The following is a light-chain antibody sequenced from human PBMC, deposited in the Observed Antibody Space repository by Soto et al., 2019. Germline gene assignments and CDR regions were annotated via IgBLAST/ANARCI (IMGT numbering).Light chain of an antibody. J-gene: IGLJ1*01. V-gene: IGLV1-44*01. CDR1: SSNIGSNT. Sequence: QSVLTQPPSASGTPGQRVTIYCSGGSSNIGSNTVNWYQQLPGTAPKLLIYSNNRRPSGVPDRFSGSKSGTSASLAIGGLQSEDEADYYCAAWHDSLNGYVFGTGTKLTVL. CDR2: SNN. CDR3: AAWHDSLNGYV.